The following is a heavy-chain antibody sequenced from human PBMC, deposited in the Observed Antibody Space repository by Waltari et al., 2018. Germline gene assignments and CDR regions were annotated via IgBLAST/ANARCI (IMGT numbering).Heavy chain of an antibody. D-gene: IGHD3-10*01. CDR3: AAWVGGADF. J-gene: IGHJ4*02. V-gene: IGHV3-53*01. CDR2: IYSGGKT. CDR1: GFTVSGNY. Sequence: EVQVVESGGDVIQPGRSLRLSCTASGFTVSGNYMSWVRQTPGKGLEWVSSIYSGGKTYYRDSVKGRFTISRDNSKNALYLQMNNVRSGDTAVYYCAAWVGGADFWGQGTLVTVSS.